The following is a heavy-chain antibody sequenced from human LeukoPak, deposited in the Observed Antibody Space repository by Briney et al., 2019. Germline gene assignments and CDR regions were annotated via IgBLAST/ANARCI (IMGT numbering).Heavy chain of an antibody. CDR3: ARENTGSYREFDY. CDR1: GGSISSYY. D-gene: IGHD1-26*01. CDR2: IYSGGST. V-gene: IGHV4-4*07. Sequence: PSETLSLTCTVSGGSISSYYWSWVRQPAGKGLEWIGRIYSGGSTNYNPSLKSRVTMSVDSSNNQFSLKLSSVTAADTAVFYCARENTGSYREFDYWGQGTLVTVSS. J-gene: IGHJ4*02.